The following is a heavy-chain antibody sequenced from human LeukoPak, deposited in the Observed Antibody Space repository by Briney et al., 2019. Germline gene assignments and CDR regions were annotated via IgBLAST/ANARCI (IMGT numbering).Heavy chain of an antibody. CDR2: INAYNGNT. CDR1: GYTFTSYG. CDR3: ARHGGYCSVTTCYPFDY. Sequence: ASVKVSCKASGYTFTSYGISWVRQAPGQGLEWMGWINAYNGNTNYAQKLQGRVTMTTDTSTTTAYMELRSLRSDDTAVYYCARHGGYCSVTTCYPFDYWGQGTLVTVSS. J-gene: IGHJ4*02. D-gene: IGHD2-2*01. V-gene: IGHV1-18*01.